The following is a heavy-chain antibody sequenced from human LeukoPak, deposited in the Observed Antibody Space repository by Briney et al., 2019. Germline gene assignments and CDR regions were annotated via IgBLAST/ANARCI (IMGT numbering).Heavy chain of an antibody. Sequence: PGGSLRLSCAASRFTFNIYAMSWVRQTPGKGLEWVSSISGSGGGTFYANSVKGRFTISRDNSKKTLLLQMRGLRAEDTAVYYCAKWDENFYYMDVWGKGTTVTVSS. J-gene: IGHJ6*03. CDR2: ISGSGGGT. CDR1: RFTFNIYA. V-gene: IGHV3-23*01. CDR3: AKWDENFYYMDV. D-gene: IGHD1-26*01.